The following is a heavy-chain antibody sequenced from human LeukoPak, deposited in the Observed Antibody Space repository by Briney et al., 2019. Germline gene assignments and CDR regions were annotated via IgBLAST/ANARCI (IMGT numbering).Heavy chain of an antibody. V-gene: IGHV4-31*03. J-gene: IGHJ4*02. CDR3: SRGLDSRKLGY. D-gene: IGHD3-22*01. CDR1: GASFSSGDQY. Sequence: SETLSLTCTVSGASFSSGDQYWNWIRQSPGEGLEWIGSIHPSGTLYNNPSLESRVTMSMHTSKNQFSLNLNSVTAADTAVYFCSRGLDSRKLGYWGQGTLVTVSS. CDR2: IHPSGTL.